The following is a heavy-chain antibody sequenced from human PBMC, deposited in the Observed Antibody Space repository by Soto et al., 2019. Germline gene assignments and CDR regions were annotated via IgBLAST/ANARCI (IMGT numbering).Heavy chain of an antibody. CDR2: IIPIFGTS. CDR3: VRGKMREMATILRYKWFDP. D-gene: IGHD5-12*01. Sequence: SVKVSCKASGCTFNNHAINWVRQARGQGLEWMGGIIPIFGTSNYAQKFQGRVTITADGSTRTAYMELSSLRSEETAVYYCVRGKMREMATILRYKWFDPWGQGNVVTVSS. V-gene: IGHV1-69*13. J-gene: IGHJ5*02. CDR1: GCTFNNHA.